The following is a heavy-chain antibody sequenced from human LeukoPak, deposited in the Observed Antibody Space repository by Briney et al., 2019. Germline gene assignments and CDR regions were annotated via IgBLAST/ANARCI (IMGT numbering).Heavy chain of an antibody. J-gene: IGHJ4*02. CDR2: IVVGSGNT. CDR1: GFTFTSSA. V-gene: IGHV1-58*01. Sequence: ASVKVSCKASGFTFTSSAVQWVRQARGQRPEWIGWIVVGSGNTNYAQKFQERVTITRDMSTSTAYMELSSLRSEDTAVYYCAAVPEYYYGSGKQTLIDYWGQGTLVAVSS. D-gene: IGHD3-10*01. CDR3: AAVPEYYYGSGKQTLIDY.